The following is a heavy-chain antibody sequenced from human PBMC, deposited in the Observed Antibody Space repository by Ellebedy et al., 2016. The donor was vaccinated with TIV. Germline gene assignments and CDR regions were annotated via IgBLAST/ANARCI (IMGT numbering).Heavy chain of an antibody. CDR3: ARGGVAVLGAFGI. V-gene: IGHV1-2*02. D-gene: IGHD6-19*01. CDR1: GYTFTGYY. CDR2: INPNSGGT. J-gene: IGHJ3*02. Sequence: ASVKVSXXASGYTFTGYYMHWVRQAPGQGLEWMGWINPNSGGTNYAQKFQGRVTMTRDTSISTAYMELSRLRSDDTAVYYCARGGVAVLGAFGIWGQGTMVTVSS.